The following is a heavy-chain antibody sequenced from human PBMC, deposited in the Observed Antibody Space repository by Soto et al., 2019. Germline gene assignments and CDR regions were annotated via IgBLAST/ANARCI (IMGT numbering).Heavy chain of an antibody. CDR1: GGTFSSYT. V-gene: IGHV1-69*02. J-gene: IGHJ4*02. CDR2: IIPILGIA. D-gene: IGHD2-2*01. Sequence: ASVKVSCKASGGTFSSYTISWVRQAPGQGLEWMGRIIPILGIANYAQKFQGRVTITADKSTSTAYMELSSLRSEDTAVYYCARLSRVVPAAMSAMTNEDFDYWGQGTLVTVSS. CDR3: ARLSRVVPAAMSAMTNEDFDY.